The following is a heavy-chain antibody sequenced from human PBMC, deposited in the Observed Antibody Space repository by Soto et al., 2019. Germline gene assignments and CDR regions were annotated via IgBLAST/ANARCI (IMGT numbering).Heavy chain of an antibody. V-gene: IGHV2-5*01. D-gene: IGHD3-3*01. J-gene: IGHJ4*02. CDR3: AHLDYDFWSGSIFGPFDY. CDR2: IYWNDDK. CDR1: GFSLSTSGVG. Sequence: QITLKESGPTLVKPTQTLTLTCTFSGFSLSTSGVGVGWIRQPPGKALEWLALIYWNDDKRYSPSLKSRLTITQDTSKNQVVLTMTNMDPVDTATYYCAHLDYDFWSGSIFGPFDYWGQGTLVTVSS.